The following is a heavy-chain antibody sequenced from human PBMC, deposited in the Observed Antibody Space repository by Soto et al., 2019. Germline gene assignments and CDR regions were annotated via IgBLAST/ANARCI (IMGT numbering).Heavy chain of an antibody. CDR1: GYTFTSDD. J-gene: IGHJ6*03. D-gene: IGHD3-16*01. Sequence: QVQLVQSGAEVKKPGASVKVSCKASGYTFTSDDINWVRQATGQGLEWMGWMNPNSGNTGYAQKFQGRVTMTRNTSISTAYMELSSLRSEDTAVYYCARAGMITFGGVIPDLYYYMDVWGKGTTVTVSS. CDR2: MNPNSGNT. CDR3: ARAGMITFGGVIPDLYYYMDV. V-gene: IGHV1-8*01.